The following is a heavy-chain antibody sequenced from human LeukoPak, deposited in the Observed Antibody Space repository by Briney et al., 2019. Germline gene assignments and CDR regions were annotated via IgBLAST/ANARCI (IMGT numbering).Heavy chain of an antibody. V-gene: IGHV4-39*07. CDR3: ARDSPRGDRPVARDFFDF. J-gene: IGHJ4*02. Sequence: PSETLSLTCSVSGYSIRTRSYYWGWIRQSPGKGLEWIGSIYSDGTTYSNPSLGSRVTLSMDPSKNHFSLKMRSVTADDTAMYYCARDSPRGDRPVARDFFDFWGQGILVAVSS. CDR2: IYSDGTT. CDR1: GYSIRTRSYY. D-gene: IGHD3-16*01.